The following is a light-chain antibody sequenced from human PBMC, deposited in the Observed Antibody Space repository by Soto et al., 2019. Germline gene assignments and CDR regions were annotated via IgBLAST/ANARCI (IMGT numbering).Light chain of an antibody. Sequence: EIMLTQSPATVPLSPGERATLSCRASQSVSSKLAWYQQKPGQAPRLLIYDASNRATGIPARFSGSGSGTDFTLTISSLEPEDFALYYCQQTYSVPHSFGQGTKLEIK. V-gene: IGKV3-11*01. J-gene: IGKJ2*03. CDR2: DAS. CDR3: QQTYSVPHS. CDR1: QSVSSK.